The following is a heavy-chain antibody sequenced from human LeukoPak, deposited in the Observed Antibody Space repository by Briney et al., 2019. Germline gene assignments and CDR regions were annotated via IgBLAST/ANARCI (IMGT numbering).Heavy chain of an antibody. Sequence: SETLSLTCTVSGGSISSSSYYWGWIRQPPGKGLEWIGSIYYSGSTYYNPSLKSRVTISVDTSKNQFSLKLSSVTAADTAVHYCARPLQLLSNAFDIWGQGTMVTVSS. CDR1: GGSISSSSYY. J-gene: IGHJ3*02. CDR2: IYYSGST. CDR3: ARPLQLLSNAFDI. V-gene: IGHV4-39*01. D-gene: IGHD2-2*01.